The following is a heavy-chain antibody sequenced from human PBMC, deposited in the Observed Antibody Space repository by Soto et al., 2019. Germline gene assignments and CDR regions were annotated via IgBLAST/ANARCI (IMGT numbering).Heavy chain of an antibody. CDR1: GYTFTGYY. CDR3: ARDIIAAAGTQDYYYYYGMDV. V-gene: IGHV1-2*04. D-gene: IGHD6-13*01. J-gene: IGHJ6*02. Sequence: ASVKVSFKASGYTFTGYYMHWVRQAPGQGLEGMGCINPNSGGTNYAQKFQGWVTMTRDTSISKAYMELSRLRSDDTAVYYCARDIIAAAGTQDYYYYYGMDVWGQGTTVTVSS. CDR2: INPNSGGT.